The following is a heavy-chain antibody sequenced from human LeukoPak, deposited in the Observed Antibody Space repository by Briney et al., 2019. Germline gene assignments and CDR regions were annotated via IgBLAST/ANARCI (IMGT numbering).Heavy chain of an antibody. J-gene: IGHJ4*02. CDR1: GFTFSSYN. D-gene: IGHD3-22*01. V-gene: IGHV3-48*04. CDR2: ISPSSSTM. CDR3: ARASVNYYDTSGYWAFDY. Sequence: GGSLRLSCAASGFTFSSYNMSWIRQAPGKGLEWVSYISPSSSTMYYADSVKGRFTISRDNAKNSLYLQMNSLRAEDTAVYYCARASVNYYDTSGYWAFDYWGQGTLVTVSS.